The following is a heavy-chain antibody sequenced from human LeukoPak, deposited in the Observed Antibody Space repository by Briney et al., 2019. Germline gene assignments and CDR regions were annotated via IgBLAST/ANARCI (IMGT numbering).Heavy chain of an antibody. Sequence: SVKASCKASGGTFSSYAISWVRQAPGQGLEWMGGIIPIFGTANYAQKFQGRVTITADKSTSTAYTELSSLRSEDTAVYYCARAHIDYSGSYGWFDPWGQGTLVTVSS. V-gene: IGHV1-69*06. CDR3: ARAHIDYSGSYGWFDP. CDR2: IIPIFGTA. D-gene: IGHD1-26*01. J-gene: IGHJ5*02. CDR1: GGTFSSYA.